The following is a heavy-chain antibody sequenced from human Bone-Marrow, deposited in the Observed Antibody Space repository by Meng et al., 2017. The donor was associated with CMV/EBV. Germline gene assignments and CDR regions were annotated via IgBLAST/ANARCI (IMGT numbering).Heavy chain of an antibody. CDR3: ARDSPAPYLEWLLSHYYYGMDV. J-gene: IGHJ6*02. CDR2: IYYSGST. Sequence: SETLSLTCTVSGGSISSSSYYWGWIRQPPGKGLEWIGSIYYSGSTYYNPSLKSRVTISVDTSKNQFSLKLSSVTAADTAVYYCARDSPAPYLEWLLSHYYYGMDVWGQGTTVTVSS. D-gene: IGHD3-3*01. V-gene: IGHV4-39*07. CDR1: GGSISSSSYY.